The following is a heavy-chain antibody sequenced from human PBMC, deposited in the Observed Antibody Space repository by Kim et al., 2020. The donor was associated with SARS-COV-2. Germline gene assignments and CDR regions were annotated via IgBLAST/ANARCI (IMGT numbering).Heavy chain of an antibody. V-gene: IGHV3-9*01. J-gene: IGHJ6*02. Sequence: GGSLRLSCAASGFTFDDYAMHWVRQAPGKGLEWVSGISWNSGSIGYADSVKGRFTISRDNAKNSLYLQMNSLRAEDTALYYCAKDNLRVGYSYGSYYGMDVWGQGTTVTVSS. CDR3: AKDNLRVGYSYGSYYGMDV. D-gene: IGHD5-18*01. CDR2: ISWNSGSI. CDR1: GFTFDDYA.